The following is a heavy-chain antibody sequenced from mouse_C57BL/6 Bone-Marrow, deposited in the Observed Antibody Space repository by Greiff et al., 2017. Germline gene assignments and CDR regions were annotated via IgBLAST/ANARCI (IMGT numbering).Heavy chain of an antibody. J-gene: IGHJ3*01. CDR2: INPGSGGT. CDR1: GYAFTNYL. Sequence: VQLQQSGAELVRPGTSVKVSCKASGYAFTNYLIEWVKQRPGQGLEWIGMINPGSGGTNYNEKFKGKATLTADKSSSTAYMQLSSLTSEYSAVYSCAREEGGSSYSWFAYWGQGTLVTVSA. CDR3: AREEGGSSYSWFAY. D-gene: IGHD1-1*01. V-gene: IGHV1-54*01.